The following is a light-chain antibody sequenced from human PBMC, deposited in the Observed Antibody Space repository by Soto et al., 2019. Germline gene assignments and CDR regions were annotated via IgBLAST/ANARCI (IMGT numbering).Light chain of an antibody. CDR1: QSVSNSY. CDR3: QQRSTWPLT. V-gene: IGKV3D-20*02. Sequence: EIVLTLSPGTLSLSPGERPTLSCRASQSVSNSYLAWYQQKPGQAPRLLIYDASNRATGIPARFSGSGSGTDFTLTISSLEPEDFAVYYCQQRSTWPLTLGGGTKVEIK. J-gene: IGKJ4*01. CDR2: DAS.